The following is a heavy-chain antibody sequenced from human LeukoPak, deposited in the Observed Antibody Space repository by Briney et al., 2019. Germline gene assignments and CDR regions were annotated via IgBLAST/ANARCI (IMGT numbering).Heavy chain of an antibody. D-gene: IGHD6-13*01. CDR1: GGTFSSSA. J-gene: IGHJ6*02. CDR2: IIPIFGTA. CDR3: ARDKIAAAGSDYYYYGMDV. V-gene: IGHV1-69*13. Sequence: SVKVSCKAPGGTFSSSAISWVRHTPGQGLEWMGGIIPIFGTANYAQKIQGRVTITADESTSTAYMELSCLRSEDTAVYYCARDKIAAAGSDYYYYGMDVWGQGTTVTVSS.